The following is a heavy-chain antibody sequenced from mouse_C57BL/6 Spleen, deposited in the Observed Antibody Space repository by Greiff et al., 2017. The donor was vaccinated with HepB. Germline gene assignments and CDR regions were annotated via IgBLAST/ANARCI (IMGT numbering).Heavy chain of an antibody. Sequence: VHLVESGAELVKPGASVKLSCKASGYTFTEYTIHWVKQRSGQGLEWIGWFYPGSGSIKYNEKFKDKATLTADKSSSTVYMELSRLTSEDSAVYFCARHEGLYYYGSSLYAMDYWGQGTSVTVSS. CDR2: FYPGSGSI. D-gene: IGHD1-1*01. J-gene: IGHJ4*01. V-gene: IGHV1-62-2*01. CDR1: GYTFTEYT. CDR3: ARHEGLYYYGSSLYAMDY.